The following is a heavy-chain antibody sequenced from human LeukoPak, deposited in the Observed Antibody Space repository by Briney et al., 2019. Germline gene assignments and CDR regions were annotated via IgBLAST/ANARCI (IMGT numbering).Heavy chain of an antibody. V-gene: IGHV3-23*01. Sequence: GGSLRLSCAASGFTLSSYAMSWVRQAPGKGLEWVSSISGGHGGTYYAASVKGRFTISRDDSKNTLYLQVNSLRAEDTAVYYCAKGQYASGWNSGNYWGQGTLVTVSS. CDR3: AKGQYASGWNSGNY. J-gene: IGHJ4*02. CDR1: GFTLSSYA. CDR2: ISGGHGGT. D-gene: IGHD1/OR15-1a*01.